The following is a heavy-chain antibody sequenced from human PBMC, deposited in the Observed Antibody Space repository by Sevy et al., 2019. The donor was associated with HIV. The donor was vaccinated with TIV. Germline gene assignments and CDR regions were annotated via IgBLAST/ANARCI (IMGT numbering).Heavy chain of an antibody. CDR1: GYSISSGYY. CDR2: IYHSGIT. J-gene: IGHJ5*02. CDR3: ARDPLLTYDYVWGSYRYRSDNWFDP. D-gene: IGHD3-16*02. Sequence: SETLSLTCAVSGYSISSGYYWGWIRQPPGKGLEWIGSIYHSGITYYNPSLKSRVTISVDTSKNQFSLKLSSVTAADTAVYYCARDPLLTYDYVWGSYRYRSDNWFDPWGQGTLVTVSS. V-gene: IGHV4-38-2*02.